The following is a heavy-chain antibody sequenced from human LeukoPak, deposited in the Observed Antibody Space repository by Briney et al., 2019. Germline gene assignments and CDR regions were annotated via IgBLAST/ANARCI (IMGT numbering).Heavy chain of an antibody. V-gene: IGHV4-39*01. Sequence: PSETLSLTCTVSGGSISSSSYYWGWIRQPPGKGLEWIGSIYYSGSTSYNPSLKSRITISVHTSKNLFSLKLRFVTAADMSVYYCATSTGSSNLGFWGQGTLVTVSS. J-gene: IGHJ4*02. CDR1: GGSISSSSYY. D-gene: IGHD6-13*01. CDR2: IYYSGST. CDR3: ATSTGSSNLGF.